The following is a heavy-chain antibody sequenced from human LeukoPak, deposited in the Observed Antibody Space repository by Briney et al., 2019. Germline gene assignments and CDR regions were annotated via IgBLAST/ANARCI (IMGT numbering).Heavy chain of an antibody. CDR3: ARSGSGWYLPLDY. J-gene: IGHJ4*02. CDR1: GGSISSSSYY. D-gene: IGHD6-19*01. CDR2: IYYSGST. V-gene: IGHV4-39*01. Sequence: SETLSLTCTVSGGSISSSSYYWGWIRQPPGKGLEWIGSIYYSGSTYYNPSLKSRVTISVDTSKNQFSLKLSSVTAADTAVYYCARSGSGWYLPLDYWGQGTLVTVSS.